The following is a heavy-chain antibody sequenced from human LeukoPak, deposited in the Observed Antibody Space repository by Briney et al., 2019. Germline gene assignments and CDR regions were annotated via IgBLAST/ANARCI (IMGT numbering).Heavy chain of an antibody. D-gene: IGHD1-1*01. CDR2: ISSSSSYI. Sequence: GGSLRLSCAASGFTFSSYSMNWVRQAPGKGLEWVSSISSSSSYIYYADSVKGRFTISRDNAKNSLYLQMNSLRAEDTAVYYCARDSMREPDLERPWDFDYWGQGTLVTVSS. J-gene: IGHJ4*02. CDR3: ARDSMREPDLERPWDFDY. V-gene: IGHV3-21*01. CDR1: GFTFSSYS.